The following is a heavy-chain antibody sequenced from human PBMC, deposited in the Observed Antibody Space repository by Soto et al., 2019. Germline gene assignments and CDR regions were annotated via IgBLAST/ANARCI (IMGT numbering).Heavy chain of an antibody. V-gene: IGHV3-33*01. CDR2: IWYDGSNK. CDR1: GFTFSSYG. J-gene: IGHJ4*02. Sequence: QVQLVESGGGVVQPGRSLRLSCAASGFTFSSYGMDWVRQAPGKGLEWVAVIWYDGSNKYYADSVKGRFTISRDNSKNTLYLQMNSLRAEDTAVYYCARDSSGWIDYWGQGTLVTVSS. D-gene: IGHD6-19*01. CDR3: ARDSSGWIDY.